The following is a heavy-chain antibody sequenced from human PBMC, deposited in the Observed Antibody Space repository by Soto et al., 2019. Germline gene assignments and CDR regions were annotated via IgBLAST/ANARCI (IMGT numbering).Heavy chain of an antibody. J-gene: IGHJ3*02. CDR1: GFTFSHYS. D-gene: IGHD2-15*01. V-gene: IGHV3-21*01. CDR2: ISPSSSDK. CDR3: ARALKRYGSSAGGDAFDI. Sequence: PGGSLRLSCAASGFTFSHYSMNWVRQAPGKGLEWVSSISPSSSDKYDADSVKGRFTISRDNAKNSLYLQMNSLRVEDRAVYYCARALKRYGSSAGGDAFDIWGQGTMVTVSS.